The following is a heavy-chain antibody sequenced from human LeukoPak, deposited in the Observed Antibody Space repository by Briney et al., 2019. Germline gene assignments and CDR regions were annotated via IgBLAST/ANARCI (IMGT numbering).Heavy chain of an antibody. V-gene: IGHV4-34*01. Sequence: PSETLSLTCAVYGGSFSGYYWSWIRQPPGEGLEWIWEINHSGSTNYNPSLKSRVTISVDTSKNQFSLKLSSVTAADTAVYYCARPRFGELNAFDIWGQGTMVTVSS. CDR2: INHSGST. J-gene: IGHJ3*02. CDR1: GGSFSGYY. D-gene: IGHD3-10*01. CDR3: ARPRFGELNAFDI.